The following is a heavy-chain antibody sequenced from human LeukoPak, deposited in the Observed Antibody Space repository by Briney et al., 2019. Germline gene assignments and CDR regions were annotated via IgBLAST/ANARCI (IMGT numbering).Heavy chain of an antibody. CDR1: GGSISSSSYY. Sequence: PSETLSLTCTVSGGSISSSSYYWGWLRQPPGKGLEWIGSIYYSGSTYYNPSLKSRVTISVDTSKNQFSLKLSSVTAADTAVYYCAREAAAGNYCYYYYMDVWGKGTTVTVSS. CDR3: AREAAAGNYCYYYYMDV. J-gene: IGHJ6*03. D-gene: IGHD6-13*01. CDR2: IYYSGST. V-gene: IGHV4-39*07.